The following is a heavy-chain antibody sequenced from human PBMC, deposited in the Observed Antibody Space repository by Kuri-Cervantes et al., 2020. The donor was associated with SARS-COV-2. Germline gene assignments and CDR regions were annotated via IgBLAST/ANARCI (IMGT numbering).Heavy chain of an antibody. V-gene: IGHV3-23*01. CDR3: ATDQYSSGWYPHY. CDR1: GFTFNTFA. Sequence: GESLKISCAASGFTFNTFAMSWVRPAPGKGLERVSGISGSGGHTYSPDSVRGRFTISRDNSKNMVNLQMNGLRAEDTAIYYCATDQYSSGWYPHYWGQGILVTVSS. D-gene: IGHD6-19*01. J-gene: IGHJ4*02. CDR2: ISGSGGHT.